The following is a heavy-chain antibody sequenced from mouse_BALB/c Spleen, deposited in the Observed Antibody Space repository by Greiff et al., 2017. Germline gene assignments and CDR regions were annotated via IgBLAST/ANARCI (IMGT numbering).Heavy chain of an antibody. J-gene: IGHJ4*01. Sequence: EVQLQESGGDLVKPGGSLKLSCAASGFNFSSYGMSWVRQTPDKRLEWVATISSGGSYTYYPDSVKGRFTISRDNATNTLYRQMSSLKSEDTAMYYCARHGHYGNYEDAMDYWGQGTSVTVSS. V-gene: IGHV5-6*01. CDR1: GFNFSSYG. CDR2: ISSGGSYT. D-gene: IGHD2-1*01. CDR3: ARHGHYGNYEDAMDY.